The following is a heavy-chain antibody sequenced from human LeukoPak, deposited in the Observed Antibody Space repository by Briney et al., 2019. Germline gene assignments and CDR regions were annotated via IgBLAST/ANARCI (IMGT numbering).Heavy chain of an antibody. CDR2: ISSSGSTI. V-gene: IGHV3-48*04. CDR1: GFTFSSYS. CDR3: ARDRTIRDSSGWYSHRLYYYYGMDV. D-gene: IGHD6-19*01. J-gene: IGHJ6*02. Sequence: PGGSLRLSCAASGFTFSSYSMNWIRQAPGKGLEWVSYISSSGSTIYYADSVKGRFTISRDNAKNSLYLQMDSLRAEDTAVYYCARDRTIRDSSGWYSHRLYYYYGMDVWGQGTTVTVSS.